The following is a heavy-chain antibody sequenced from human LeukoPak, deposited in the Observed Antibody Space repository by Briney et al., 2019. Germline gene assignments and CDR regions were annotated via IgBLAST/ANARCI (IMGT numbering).Heavy chain of an antibody. J-gene: IGHJ3*02. D-gene: IGHD3-10*01. CDR3: ATDYYGSGSYSPQAFDI. CDR1: GYTLTELS. Sequence: EASVTVSCKVSGYTLTELSMHWVRQAPGKGLEWMGGFDPEDGETIYAQKFQGIVTMTEDTSTDTAYMELSSLRSEDTAVYFCATDYYGSGSYSPQAFDIWGQGTMVTVSS. V-gene: IGHV1-24*01. CDR2: FDPEDGET.